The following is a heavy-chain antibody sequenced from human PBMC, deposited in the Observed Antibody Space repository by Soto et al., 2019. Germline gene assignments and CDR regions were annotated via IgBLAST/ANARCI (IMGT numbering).Heavy chain of an antibody. CDR2: ISAYNGNT. D-gene: IGHD2-2*01. CDR3: ARDDEYCSSTSCHAIFDS. Sequence: ASVKVSCKASGYTFTSYGISWVRQAPGQGLEWMGWISAYNGNTNYAQKLQGRVTMTTDTSTSTAYMELRSLRSDDTAVYYCARDDEYCSSTSCHAIFDSWGQGTLVTVSS. CDR1: GYTFTSYG. J-gene: IGHJ4*02. V-gene: IGHV1-18*01.